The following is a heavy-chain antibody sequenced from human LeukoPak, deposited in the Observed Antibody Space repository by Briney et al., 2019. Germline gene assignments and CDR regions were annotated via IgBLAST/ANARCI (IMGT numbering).Heavy chain of an antibody. CDR3: NTDSLVLNY. Sequence: GGSLRLSCAASGFTFSDHYMDWVRQAPGKGLEWVGRTRNKANSYTTEYAASVKGRFTISRDDSKNSLYLQMNSLKTEDTAVYYCNTDSLVLNYWGQGTLVTVSS. CDR2: TRNKANSYTT. D-gene: IGHD3-16*01. J-gene: IGHJ4*02. CDR1: GFTFSDHY. V-gene: IGHV3-72*01.